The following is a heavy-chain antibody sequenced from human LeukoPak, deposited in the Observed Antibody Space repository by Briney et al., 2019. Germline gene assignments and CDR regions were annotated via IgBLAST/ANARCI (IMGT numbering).Heavy chain of an antibody. CDR2: IYPGDSET. CDR1: GYWFSKYW. Sequence: GESLKISCKGSGYWFSKYWIGWLRQMPGQGLEWMGIIYPGDSETRYTPSFQGQVTISADKSTSTAYLQWSRLEASDTAIYYCARHEGSGSYYSYWGQGTLVTVSS. J-gene: IGHJ4*02. D-gene: IGHD1-26*01. V-gene: IGHV5-51*01. CDR3: ARHEGSGSYYSY.